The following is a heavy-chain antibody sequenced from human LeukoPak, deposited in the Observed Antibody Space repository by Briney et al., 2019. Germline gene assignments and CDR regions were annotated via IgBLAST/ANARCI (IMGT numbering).Heavy chain of an antibody. CDR2: TSYDGINK. V-gene: IGHV3-30*03. J-gene: IGHJ4*02. CDR1: GFTFSNFG. D-gene: IGHD3-10*01. Sequence: GGSLRLSCAAPGFTFSNFGMHWVRQAPGKGLEWVAVTSYDGINKYNADSVKGRFTISRDNSKNTVYLQMNSLRAEDTAVYYCVGSGSYFFNYWGQGTLVTVSS. CDR3: VGSGSYFFNY.